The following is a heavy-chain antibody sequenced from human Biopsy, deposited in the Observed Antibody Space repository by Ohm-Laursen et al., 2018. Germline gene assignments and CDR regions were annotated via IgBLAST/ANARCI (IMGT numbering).Heavy chain of an antibody. CDR2: IFYGGIT. CDR3: ARHPTGFWFDP. Sequence: SETLSLTCTVSGGSISSETNYWGWIRQPPGKGLEWIGSIFYGGITYYNPSLKSRVTISVDTSKNQFSLNLSSVTGADTAVYYCARHPTGFWFDPWGREPWSPSPQ. CDR1: GGSISSETNY. V-gene: IGHV4-39*01. J-gene: IGHJ5*02.